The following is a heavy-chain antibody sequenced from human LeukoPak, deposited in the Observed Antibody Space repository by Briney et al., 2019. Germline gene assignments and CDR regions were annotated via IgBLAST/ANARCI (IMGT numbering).Heavy chain of an antibody. D-gene: IGHD6-6*01. V-gene: IGHV4-4*09. J-gene: IGHJ6*03. CDR1: GGSISSYY. CDR2: IYTSGST. CDR3: ARSPDIAARGYYYYYMDV. Sequence: SETLSLTCTVSGGSISSYYWCWIRQPPGKGLEWIGYIYTSGSTNYNPSLKSRVTISVDTSKNQFSLKLSSVTAADTAVYYCARSPDIAARGYYYYYMDVWGEGTTVTVSS.